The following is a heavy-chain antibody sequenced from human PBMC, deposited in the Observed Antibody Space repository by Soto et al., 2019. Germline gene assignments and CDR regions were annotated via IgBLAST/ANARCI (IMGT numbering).Heavy chain of an antibody. D-gene: IGHD3-22*01. CDR2: IYYSGST. Sequence: SSETLSLTCTVSGGAVSSGSYYCSWVRQPPGRGLEWIGYIYYSGSTNYNPSLKSRVTIPVDTTKNQFSLKLSSVTAADTAVYYCARARGMRYYYDSSGHDSFDIWGQGTMVT. CDR1: GGAVSSGSYY. CDR3: ARARGMRYYYDSSGHDSFDI. J-gene: IGHJ3*02. V-gene: IGHV4-61*01.